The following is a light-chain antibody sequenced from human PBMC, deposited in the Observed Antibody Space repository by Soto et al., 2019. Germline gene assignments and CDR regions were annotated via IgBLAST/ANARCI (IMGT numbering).Light chain of an antibody. J-gene: IGLJ7*01. CDR3: GTWDSGLSAGV. CDR2: DNN. V-gene: IGLV1-51*01. CDR1: SSNIGNNH. Sequence: QSVLTQPPSVSAAPGQKVTISCSGSSSNIGNNHVSWHQQLPGTAPKLLIYDNNKRPSGIPDRFSGSKSGTSATLGITGLQTGDEADYYCGTWDSGLSAGVFGGGTQLTVL.